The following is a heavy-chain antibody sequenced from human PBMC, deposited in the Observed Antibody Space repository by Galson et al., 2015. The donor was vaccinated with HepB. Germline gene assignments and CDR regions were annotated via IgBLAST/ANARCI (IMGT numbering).Heavy chain of an antibody. CDR2: ISYDGSNK. J-gene: IGHJ3*02. CDR3: ARVEVGEAI. V-gene: IGHV3-30-3*01. CDR1: GFTFSSYA. Sequence: SLRLSCAASGFTFSSYAMHWVRQAPGKGLEWVAVISYDGSNKYYAGSVKGRFTISRDNSKNTLYLQMDSLRAEDTAVYYCARVEVGEAIWGQGTMVTVSS. D-gene: IGHD3-10*01.